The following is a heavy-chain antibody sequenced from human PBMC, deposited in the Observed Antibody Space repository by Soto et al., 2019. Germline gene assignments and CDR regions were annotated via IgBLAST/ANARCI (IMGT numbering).Heavy chain of an antibody. Sequence: GGSLRLSCAASGFTFSSYAMHWVRQAPGKGLEWVAVISYDGSNKYYADSVKGRFTISRDNSKNTLYLQMNSLRAEDTAVYYCARDSNDYGDYGDYYYYYGMDVWGQGTTVTVSS. CDR1: GFTFSSYA. J-gene: IGHJ6*02. V-gene: IGHV3-30-3*01. D-gene: IGHD4-17*01. CDR3: ARDSNDYGDYGDYYYYYGMDV. CDR2: ISYDGSNK.